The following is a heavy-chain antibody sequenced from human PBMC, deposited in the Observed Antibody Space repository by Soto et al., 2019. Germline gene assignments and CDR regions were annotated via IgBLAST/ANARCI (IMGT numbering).Heavy chain of an antibody. J-gene: IGHJ4*02. CDR2: ISSNGGST. Sequence: GESLKISCSASGFTFSSYAMHWVRQAPGKGLEYVSAISSNGGSTYYADSVKGRFTISRDNSKNTLYLQMSSLRAEDTAVYYCVKDWGDFWSGSPPLRMFVYWGQGTLVTVSS. CDR1: GFTFSSYA. V-gene: IGHV3-64D*08. CDR3: VKDWGDFWSGSPPLRMFVY. D-gene: IGHD3-3*01.